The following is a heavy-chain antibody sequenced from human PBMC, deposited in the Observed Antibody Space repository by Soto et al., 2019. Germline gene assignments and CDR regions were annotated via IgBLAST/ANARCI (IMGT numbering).Heavy chain of an antibody. V-gene: IGHV3-23*01. CDR3: ARPGGGTYCSSTSCYGVDY. J-gene: IGHJ4*02. Sequence: EVQLLESGGGLVQSGGSLRLSCAASGFTLSSYAMNWVRQAPGKGLEWVSGITDSGGSTYYADSVKGRFIFSRDNPKNTVYLQMKRLKAEETAVYYCARPGGGTYCSSTSCYGVDYWGQGTLVTVSS. CDR1: GFTLSSYA. CDR2: ITDSGGST. D-gene: IGHD2-2*01.